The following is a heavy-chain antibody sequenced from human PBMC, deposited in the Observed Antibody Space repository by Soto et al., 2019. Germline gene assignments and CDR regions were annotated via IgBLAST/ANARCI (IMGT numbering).Heavy chain of an antibody. V-gene: IGHV1-46*01. Sequence: ASVQVSCKASGYTFTSYYIHWVRQAPGQGLEWMGIINPLSGSTAYAQKLQGRVTLTRDTSTNTVSMELSSLRSEDTAVYYCARGTWDSSGWYTFPFDYWGQGTVVTVSS. CDR2: INPLSGST. D-gene: IGHD6-19*01. J-gene: IGHJ4*02. CDR1: GYTFTSYY. CDR3: ARGTWDSSGWYTFPFDY.